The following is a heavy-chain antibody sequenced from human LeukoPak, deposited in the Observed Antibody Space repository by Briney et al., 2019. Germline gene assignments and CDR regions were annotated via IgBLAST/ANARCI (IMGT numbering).Heavy chain of an antibody. CDR1: GGSFSGYY. D-gene: IGHD1-1*01. V-gene: IGHV4-34*09. CDR3: ARTDTTVEPFFDY. Sequence: SETLSLTCAVYGGSFSGYYWSWIRQPPGKGLEWIGYIYRSGNTYYNPSLKNRVTISVDTSKNQFSLKLNSVTAANTAVYYCARTDTTVEPFFDYWGQGTLVTVSS. CDR2: IYRSGNT. J-gene: IGHJ4*02.